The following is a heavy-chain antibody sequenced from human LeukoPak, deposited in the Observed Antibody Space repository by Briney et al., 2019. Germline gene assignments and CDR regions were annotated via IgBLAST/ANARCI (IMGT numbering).Heavy chain of an antibody. CDR2: IYYSGST. J-gene: IGHJ6*02. CDR1: GGSISSGDYY. CDR3: ARDAEMATIPVYYYYGMDV. V-gene: IGHV4-30-4*01. Sequence: SETLSLTCTVSGGSISSGDYYWSWIRQPPGKGPEWIGYIYYSGSTYYNPSLKSRVTISVDTSKNQFSLKLSSVTAADTAVYYCARDAEMATIPVYYYYGMDVWGQGTTVTVSS. D-gene: IGHD5-24*01.